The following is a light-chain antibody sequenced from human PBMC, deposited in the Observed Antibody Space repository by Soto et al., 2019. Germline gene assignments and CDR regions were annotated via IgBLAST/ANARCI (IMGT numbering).Light chain of an antibody. Sequence: QSALTQPASVSGSLGQSITISCTGTSSDVGAYNHVSWYQQHPGKAPKLMVYDVSNRLSGISDRFSGSKSGNTASLTISGLQAEDEADYYCSSYTTTNTLYVFGTGTKLTVL. J-gene: IGLJ1*01. V-gene: IGLV2-14*03. CDR3: SSYTTTNTLYV. CDR1: SSDVGAYNH. CDR2: DVS.